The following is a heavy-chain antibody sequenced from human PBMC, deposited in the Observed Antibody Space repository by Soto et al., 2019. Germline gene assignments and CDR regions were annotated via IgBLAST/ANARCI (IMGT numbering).Heavy chain of an antibody. V-gene: IGHV1-18*01. D-gene: IGHD6-6*01. CDR1: GYTFINYG. Sequence: QVQLVQSGPEVKKPGASVKVSCKASGYTFINYGITWVRQAPGQGLEWMGWISAYNGDTKYAQKFQGRVTMVTDTPTSTAYMELRSLRSDDTAVYYCTRDRGGRIATRPDDDSWGQGSQVTVSS. CDR2: ISAYNGDT. J-gene: IGHJ4*02. CDR3: TRDRGGRIATRPDDDS.